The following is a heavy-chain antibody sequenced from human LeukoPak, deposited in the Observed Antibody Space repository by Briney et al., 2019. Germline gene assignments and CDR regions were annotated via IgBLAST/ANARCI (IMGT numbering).Heavy chain of an antibody. CDR3: ARLLGTVTTYDY. V-gene: IGHV3-7*01. J-gene: IGHJ4*02. CDR1: GFTFSSHW. CDR2: IRPDGSEE. Sequence: GGSLRLSCAASGFTFSSHWMSWVRQAPGKGLEWVASIRPDGSEEYYMDSVEGRFTISRDNAKNSLYLQMNSLRAEDTAVYYCARLLGTVTTYDYWGQGTLVTVSS. D-gene: IGHD1-7*01.